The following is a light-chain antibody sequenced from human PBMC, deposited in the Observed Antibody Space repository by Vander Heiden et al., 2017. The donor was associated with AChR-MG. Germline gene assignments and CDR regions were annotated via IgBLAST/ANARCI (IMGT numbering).Light chain of an antibody. J-gene: IGLJ2*01. CDR1: RRDVDGYNY. CDR3: TSYSGTNTLA. V-gene: IGLV2-8*01. Sequence: QSALTQPPSASGSPGPSATISCTGTRRDVDGYNYVAWYQHHTGKGPKVMIYEVRKRPSGVPDRFSGSKSGNTASLTVSGRQAEDEADYYCTSYSGTNTLAFGGGTKLTVL. CDR2: EVR.